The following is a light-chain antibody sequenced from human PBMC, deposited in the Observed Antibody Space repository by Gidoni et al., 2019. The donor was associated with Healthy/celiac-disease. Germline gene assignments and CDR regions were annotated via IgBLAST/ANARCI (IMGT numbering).Light chain of an antibody. Sequence: SVLTQPLSASGTAGQRVTSSCSGSSSHIGSNYVYWNQQLPATAPKLLIYCNYQRPSGVPDRFSGSESGPSASLAISVLRSEDVADYYCAAWDDRLSGVVFGGGTKLTVL. CDR2: CNY. CDR3: AAWDDRLSGVV. V-gene: IGLV1-47*02. CDR1: SSHIGSNY. J-gene: IGLJ2*01.